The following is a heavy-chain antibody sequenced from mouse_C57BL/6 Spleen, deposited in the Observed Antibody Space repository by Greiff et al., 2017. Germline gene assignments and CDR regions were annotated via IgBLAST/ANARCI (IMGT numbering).Heavy chain of an antibody. D-gene: IGHD1-1*01. CDR1: GYTFTSYW. Sequence: QVQLQQPGAELVKPGASVKMSCKASGYTFTSYWITWVKQRPGQGLEWIGDIYPGSGCTNYNEKFKSKATLTVDTSSSTAYMQLSSLTSEDSAVYYCARGISDDYGSSPDYWGQGTTLTVSS. CDR3: ARGISDDYGSSPDY. CDR2: IYPGSGCT. V-gene: IGHV1-55*01. J-gene: IGHJ2*01.